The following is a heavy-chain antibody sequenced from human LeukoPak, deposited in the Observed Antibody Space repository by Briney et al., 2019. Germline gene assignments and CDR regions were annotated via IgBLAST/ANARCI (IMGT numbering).Heavy chain of an antibody. D-gene: IGHD4-17*01. Sequence: PGGSLRLSCAASGFTFSSYWMSWVRQAPGKGLEWVANIKQDGSEKYYVDSVKGRFTISRDNAKNSLYLQMNSLRAEDTAVYYCLNGDYEGSYYFDYWGQGTLVTVSS. V-gene: IGHV3-7*01. CDR3: LNGDYEGSYYFDY. CDR1: GFTFSSYW. J-gene: IGHJ4*02. CDR2: IKQDGSEK.